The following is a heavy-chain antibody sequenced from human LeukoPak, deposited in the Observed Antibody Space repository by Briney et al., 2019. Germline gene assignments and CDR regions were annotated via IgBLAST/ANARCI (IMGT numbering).Heavy chain of an antibody. Sequence: ASVKVSCKASGYTFSGYYMHWVRQAPGQGLEWMGWINPNSGGTYYAQKFQGRVTMTRDTSISTAYMELSRLRSDDTAVYYCARDVFIAAAGTVRYFDYWGQGTLVTVSS. J-gene: IGHJ4*02. CDR1: GYTFSGYY. CDR3: ARDVFIAAAGTVRYFDY. V-gene: IGHV1-2*02. CDR2: INPNSGGT. D-gene: IGHD6-13*01.